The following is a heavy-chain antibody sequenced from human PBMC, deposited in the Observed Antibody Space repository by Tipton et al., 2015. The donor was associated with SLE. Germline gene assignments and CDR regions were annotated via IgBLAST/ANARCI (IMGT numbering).Heavy chain of an antibody. J-gene: IGHJ1*01. D-gene: IGHD2-21*01. CDR3: AKAYCGGDCYHAEYFQH. CDR1: GFTFDDYA. CDR2: ISWNSGSI. V-gene: IGHV3-9*01. Sequence: RSLRLSCAASGFTFDDYAMHWVRQAPGKGLEWVSGISWNSGSIGYADSVKGRFTISRDNAKNSLYLQMNSLRAEDTALYYCAKAYCGGDCYHAEYFQHWGQGTLVTVSS.